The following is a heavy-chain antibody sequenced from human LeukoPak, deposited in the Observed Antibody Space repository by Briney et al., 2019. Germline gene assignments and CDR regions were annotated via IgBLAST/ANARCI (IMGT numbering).Heavy chain of an antibody. V-gene: IGHV4-4*07. CDR1: GGSISSYY. D-gene: IGHD6-13*01. Sequence: SETQSLTCTVSGGSISSYYWNWIRQPAGKGLEWIGRIYTSGSTNYNPSLKSRVTMSVDTSKNQFSLKLSSVTAADTAVYYCAREGGIASAGNWFDPWGQGTLVTVSS. J-gene: IGHJ5*02. CDR3: AREGGIASAGNWFDP. CDR2: IYTSGST.